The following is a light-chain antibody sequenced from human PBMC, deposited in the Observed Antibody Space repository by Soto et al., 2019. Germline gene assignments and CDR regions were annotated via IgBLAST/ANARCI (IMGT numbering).Light chain of an antibody. CDR2: DVY. J-gene: IGLJ1*01. CDR1: SSDVGAFNY. V-gene: IGLV2-14*03. Sequence: QSALTQPTSVSGSPGQSITISCTGTSSDVGAFNYVSWYQQHPGKAPKLMIYDVYDRPSGVSYRFSGSKSGNTASLTISGLQGEDEADYFCAAWDGSLSGRFVFGTGTKLTVL. CDR3: AAWDGSLSGRFV.